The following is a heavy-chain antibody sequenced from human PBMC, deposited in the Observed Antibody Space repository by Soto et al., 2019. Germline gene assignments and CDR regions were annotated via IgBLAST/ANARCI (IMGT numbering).Heavy chain of an antibody. CDR2: ISYDGSNK. D-gene: IGHD6-19*01. CDR1: GFTFSSYG. J-gene: IGHJ3*02. V-gene: IGHV3-30*18. Sequence: GGSLRLSCAASGFTFSSYGMHWVRQAPGKGLEWVAVISYDGSNKYYADSVKGRFTISRDNSKNTLYLQMNSLRAEDTAVYYCAKTGQQWLGHDAFDIWGQGTMVTV. CDR3: AKTGQQWLGHDAFDI.